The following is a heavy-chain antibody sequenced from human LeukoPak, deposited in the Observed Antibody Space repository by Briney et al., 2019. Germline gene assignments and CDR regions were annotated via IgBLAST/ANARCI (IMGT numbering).Heavy chain of an antibody. Sequence: GGSLRLSCAASGFTFSSYGMHWVRQAPGKGLEWVAVISYDGSNKYYADSVKGRFTISRDNSKNTLYLQMNSLRAEDTAVYYCAKDFYYDSRAFDIWGQGTMVTVSS. CDR1: GFTFSSYG. D-gene: IGHD3-22*01. V-gene: IGHV3-30*18. J-gene: IGHJ3*02. CDR3: AKDFYYDSRAFDI. CDR2: ISYDGSNK.